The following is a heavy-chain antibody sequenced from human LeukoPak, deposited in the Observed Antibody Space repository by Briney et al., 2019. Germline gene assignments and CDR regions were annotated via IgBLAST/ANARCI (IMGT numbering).Heavy chain of an antibody. CDR1: GFTFSGSA. V-gene: IGHV3-73*01. CDR3: IRQYGDSP. Sequence: GGSLRLSCAASGFTFSGSAMHWVRQASGKGLEWVGRIRTKADNYATVYAASVKGRFTISRDDSKNTAYLQITSLKTEDTAVYYCIRQYGDSPWGQGTLVTVFS. J-gene: IGHJ5*02. CDR2: IRTKADNYAT. D-gene: IGHD4-17*01.